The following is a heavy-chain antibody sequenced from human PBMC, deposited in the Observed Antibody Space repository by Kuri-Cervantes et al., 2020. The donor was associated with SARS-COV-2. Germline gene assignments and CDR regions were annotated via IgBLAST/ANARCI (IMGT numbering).Heavy chain of an antibody. V-gene: IGHV3-74*01. D-gene: IGHD3-3*01. CDR2: INSDGSST. J-gene: IGHJ6*02. CDR3: ASGGPYYDFWSGLTYYYYYGMDV. Sequence: GESLKISCAASGFTFSSYWVHWVRQAPGKGLVWVSRINSDGSSTSYADSVKGRFTISRDNAKNTLYLQMNSLRAEDTAVYYCASGGPYYDFWSGLTYYYYYGMDVWGQGTTVTVSS. CDR1: GFTFSSYW.